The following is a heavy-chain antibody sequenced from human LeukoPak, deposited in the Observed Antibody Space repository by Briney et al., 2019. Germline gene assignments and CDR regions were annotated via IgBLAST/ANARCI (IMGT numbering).Heavy chain of an antibody. V-gene: IGHV4-34*01. Sequence: PSETLSLTCAVYGGSFSGYYWSWIRPPPGKGREWMGEINHSGSTNYNPSLKSRVTISVATSKNQLSLKLSSVTAADTAVYYCARVATVDYGVYFDYMDVWGKGATVTVSS. CDR1: GGSFSGYY. CDR3: ARVATVDYGVYFDYMDV. D-gene: IGHD4-17*01. J-gene: IGHJ6*03. CDR2: INHSGST.